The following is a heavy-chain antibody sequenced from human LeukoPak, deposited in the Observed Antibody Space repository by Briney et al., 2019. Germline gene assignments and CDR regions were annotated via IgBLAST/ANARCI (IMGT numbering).Heavy chain of an antibody. CDR2: IYSGGST. V-gene: IGHV3-66*01. CDR1: GFTFSSYG. D-gene: IGHD5-12*01. Sequence: GGSLRLSCAASGFTFSSYGMHWVRQAPGKGLEWVSVIYSGGSTYYADSVKGRFTISRDNSKNTLYLQMNSLRAEDTAVYYCAGPRGLASRDAFDIWGQGTTVTVSS. J-gene: IGHJ3*02. CDR3: AGPRGLASRDAFDI.